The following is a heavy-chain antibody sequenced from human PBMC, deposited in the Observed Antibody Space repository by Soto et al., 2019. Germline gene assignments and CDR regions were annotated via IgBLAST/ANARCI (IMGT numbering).Heavy chain of an antibody. J-gene: IGHJ6*03. CDR3: AKDLDSSSFDPPYYMDV. CDR1: GFTFSSYA. CDR2: ISGSGGST. V-gene: IGHV3-23*01. Sequence: GGSLRLSCAASGFTFSSYAMSWVRQAPGKGLEWVSAISGSGGSTYYADSVKGRFTISRDNSKNTLYLQMNSLRAEDTAVYYCAKDLDSSSFDPPYYMDVWGKGTTVTVSS. D-gene: IGHD6-6*01.